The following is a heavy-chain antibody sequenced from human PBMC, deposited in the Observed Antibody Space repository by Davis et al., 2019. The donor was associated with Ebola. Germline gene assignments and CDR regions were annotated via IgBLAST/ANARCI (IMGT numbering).Heavy chain of an antibody. CDR3: ARSHSGWYAFDY. D-gene: IGHD6-19*01. CDR1: GGSISSGGYY. CDR2: IYYSGST. J-gene: IGHJ4*02. Sequence: GSLRLSCTVSGGSISSGGYYWSWIRQHPGKGLEWIGYIYYSGSTNYNPSLKSRVTISVDTSKNQFSLKLSSVTAADTAVYYCARSHSGWYAFDYWGQGTLVTVSS. V-gene: IGHV4-61*08.